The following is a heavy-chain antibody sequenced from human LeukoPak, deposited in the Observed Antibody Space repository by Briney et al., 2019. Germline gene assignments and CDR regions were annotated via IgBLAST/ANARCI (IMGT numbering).Heavy chain of an antibody. CDR1: GFTFSGSA. J-gene: IGHJ4*02. CDR2: IRSKANSYAT. CDR3: AKTNVAATVDYFDY. V-gene: IGHV3-73*01. Sequence: PGGSLRLSCAASGFTFSGSAMHWVRQASGKGLEWVGRIRSKANSYATAYAASVKGRFTISRDDSKNTAYLQMNSLKTEDTAVYYCAKTNVAATVDYFDYWGQGTLVTVSS. D-gene: IGHD2-15*01.